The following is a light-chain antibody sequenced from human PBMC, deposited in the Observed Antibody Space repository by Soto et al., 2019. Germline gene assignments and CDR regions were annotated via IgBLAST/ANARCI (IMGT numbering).Light chain of an antibody. V-gene: IGLV2-14*01. CDR2: EVT. J-gene: IGLJ1*01. Sequence: QSALTQPASVSGSPGQSIAISCTGTSSYVGGYDYVSWYQQHPDKAPELIIYEVTKRPSGVSNRFSGSKSGNTASLTISGLQPDDEADYYCSSHTSGDTRVFGSGTKVTVL. CDR1: SSYVGGYDY. CDR3: SSHTSGDTRV.